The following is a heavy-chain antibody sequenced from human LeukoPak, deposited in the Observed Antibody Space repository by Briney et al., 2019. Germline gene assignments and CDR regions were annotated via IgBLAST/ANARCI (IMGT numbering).Heavy chain of an antibody. D-gene: IGHD3-9*01. J-gene: IGHJ3*02. V-gene: IGHV4-34*01. CDR1: GGSFSGYY. Sequence: SETLSLTCAVYGGSFSGYYWSWIRQLPGKGLEWIGEINHSGSTNYNPSLKSRVTISVDTSKNQFSLKLSSVTAADTAVYYCARDRILTGYYYDAFDIWGQGTMVTVSS. CDR2: INHSGST. CDR3: ARDRILTGYYYDAFDI.